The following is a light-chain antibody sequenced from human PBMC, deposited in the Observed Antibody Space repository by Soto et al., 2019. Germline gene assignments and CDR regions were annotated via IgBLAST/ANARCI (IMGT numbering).Light chain of an antibody. V-gene: IGLV2-14*01. CDR1: SSDVGSYNY. CDR3: SSYTSSSTL. Sequence: QPALTQPASVSGSPGQSITISCTGTSSDVGSYNYVSWYQQHPGKAPRLMIYEVSDRPSRISSRFSGSKSGNTASLTISGLQTEDEADYYCSSYTSSSTLFGTGTKVTVL. J-gene: IGLJ1*01. CDR2: EVS.